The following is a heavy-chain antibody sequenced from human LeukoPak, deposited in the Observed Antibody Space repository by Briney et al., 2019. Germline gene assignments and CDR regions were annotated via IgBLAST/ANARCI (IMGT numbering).Heavy chain of an antibody. J-gene: IGHJ4*02. Sequence: ASVKVSCKASGYTFTDYYMHWVRQAPGKGLEWMGGFDLEDGETIYAQKFQGRVTMTEDTSTDTAYMELSSLRSEDTAVYYCATGSITMVRGVTDYWGQGTLVTVSS. CDR3: ATGSITMVRGVTDY. CDR1: GYTFTDYY. CDR2: FDLEDGET. V-gene: IGHV1-24*01. D-gene: IGHD3-10*01.